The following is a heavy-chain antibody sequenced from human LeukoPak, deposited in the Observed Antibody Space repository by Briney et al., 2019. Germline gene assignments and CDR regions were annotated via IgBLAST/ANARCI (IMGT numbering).Heavy chain of an antibody. V-gene: IGHV3-21*01. CDR2: ISSSSSYI. Sequence: GGSLRLSCAASGFTFDDYAMHWVRQAPGKGLEWVSFISSSSSYIDYADSVKGRFTISRDNSKNMLYLQMNSLRAEDTAVYYCAREMATKDAFDIWGQGTMVTVSS. CDR1: GFTFDDYA. D-gene: IGHD5-24*01. CDR3: AREMATKDAFDI. J-gene: IGHJ3*02.